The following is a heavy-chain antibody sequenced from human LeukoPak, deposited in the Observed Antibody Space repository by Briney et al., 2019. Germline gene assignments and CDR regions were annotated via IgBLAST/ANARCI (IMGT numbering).Heavy chain of an antibody. CDR1: GGTFSSYA. Sequence: GASVKVSCKASGGTFSSYAISWVRQAPGQGLEWMGWISAYNGNTNYAQKLQGRVTMTTDTSTSTAYMELRSLRSDDTAVYYCARDRLARYYGSGRRNWFDPWGQGTLVTVSS. CDR2: ISAYNGNT. CDR3: ARDRLARYYGSGRRNWFDP. J-gene: IGHJ5*02. D-gene: IGHD3-10*01. V-gene: IGHV1-18*01.